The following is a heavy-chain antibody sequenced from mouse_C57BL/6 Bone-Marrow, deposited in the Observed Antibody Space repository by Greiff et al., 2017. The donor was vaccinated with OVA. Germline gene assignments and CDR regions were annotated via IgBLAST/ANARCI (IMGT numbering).Heavy chain of an antibody. Sequence: VQLQQPGAELVRPGSSVKLSCKASGYTFTSYWMDWVKQRPGQGLEWIGNIYPSDSETHYNQKFKDKATLTVYKSSSTAYMQLSSLTSEDSAVYNSARAPSYNNGSSYRDVDVWGTGTTGTVSS. CDR3: ARAPSYNNGSSYRDVDV. CDR1: GYTFTSYW. D-gene: IGHD1-1*01. V-gene: IGHV1-61*01. CDR2: IYPSDSET. J-gene: IGHJ1*03.